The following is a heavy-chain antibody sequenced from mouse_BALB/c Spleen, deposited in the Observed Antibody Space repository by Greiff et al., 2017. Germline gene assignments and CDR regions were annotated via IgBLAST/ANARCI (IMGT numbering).Heavy chain of an antibody. CDR3: TRGAWDY. J-gene: IGHJ2*01. CDR1: GFTFSNYW. CDR2: IRLKSNNYAT. V-gene: IGHV6-6*02. Sequence: EVKLVESGGGLVQPGGSMKLSCVASGFTFSNYWMNWVRQSPEKGLEWVAEIRLKSNNYATHYAESVKGRFTISRDDSKSSVYLQMNNLRAEDTGIYYCTRGAWDYWGQGTTLTVSS. D-gene: IGHD3-1*01.